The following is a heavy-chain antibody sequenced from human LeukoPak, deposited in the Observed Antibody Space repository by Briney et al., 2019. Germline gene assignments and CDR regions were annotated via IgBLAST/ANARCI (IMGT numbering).Heavy chain of an antibody. CDR2: IRYDGSNK. CDR1: GFTFSSYG. J-gene: IGHJ4*02. Sequence: GGSLRLSCAASGFTFSSYGMHWVRQAPGKGLEWVAFIRYDGSNKYYADSVKGRFTISRDNSKNTLHLQMNSLRAEDTAVYYCAKARPTTPDYWGQGTLVTVSS. CDR3: AKARPTTPDY. V-gene: IGHV3-30*02. D-gene: IGHD1-1*01.